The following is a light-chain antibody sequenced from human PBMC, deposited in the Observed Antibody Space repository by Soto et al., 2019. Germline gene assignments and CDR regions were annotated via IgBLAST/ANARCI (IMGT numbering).Light chain of an antibody. Sequence: EIVMTQSPATLSVSPGERATLSCRASQSVSSNLAWYQQKPGQAPRLLIYGASTRATGIPARFSGSGSGTEFTLTIRSLQSEDFAVYYCQQYNTWPQTFGQGTQVAIK. V-gene: IGKV3-15*01. CDR2: GAS. CDR3: QQYNTWPQT. J-gene: IGKJ1*01. CDR1: QSVSSN.